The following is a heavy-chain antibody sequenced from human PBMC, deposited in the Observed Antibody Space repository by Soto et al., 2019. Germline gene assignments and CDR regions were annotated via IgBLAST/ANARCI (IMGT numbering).Heavy chain of an antibody. D-gene: IGHD3-10*01. J-gene: IGHJ4*02. CDR1: XXXXSTYX. CDR2: IIPIFGTP. CDR3: ARDRDDYGSGNYYNRIDF. Sequence: QVQLVQSGAXVKKPGSXVKVSCKASXXXXSTYXXXWLRQAPGQGLEWMGGIIPIFGTPNYAQRFQGRVTITADESTTTSYMELSRLKSEDTAVYYCARDRDDYGSGNYYNRIDFWGQGTLVTVSS. V-gene: IGHV1-69*01.